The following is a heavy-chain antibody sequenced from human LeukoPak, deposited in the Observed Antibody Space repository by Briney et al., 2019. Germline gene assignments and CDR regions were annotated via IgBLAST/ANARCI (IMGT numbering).Heavy chain of an antibody. V-gene: IGHV3-23*01. CDR1: GLTFSSYA. J-gene: IGHJ4*02. Sequence: GGSLRLSCAASGLTFSSYAMSWVRQAPGKGLEWVSAISGSGGSTYYADSVKGRFTISRDNSKNTLYLQMNSLRAEDTAVYYCAKDLNDFWSGYRYYFDYWAREPWSPSPQ. CDR2: ISGSGGST. CDR3: AKDLNDFWSGYRYYFDY. D-gene: IGHD3-3*01.